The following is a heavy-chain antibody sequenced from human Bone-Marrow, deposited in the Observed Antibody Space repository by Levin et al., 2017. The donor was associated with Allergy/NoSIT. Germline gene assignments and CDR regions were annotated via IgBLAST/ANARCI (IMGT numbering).Heavy chain of an antibody. CDR2: INPNSGGT. V-gene: IGHV1-2*02. D-gene: IGHD6-13*01. Sequence: GESLKISCKASGYTFTGYYMHWVRQAPGQGLEWMGWINPNSGGTNYAQKFQGRVTMTRDTSISTAYMELSRLRSDDTAVYYCARENSSSWYALDYWGQGTLVTVAS. CDR1: GYTFTGYY. CDR3: ARENSSSWYALDY. J-gene: IGHJ4*02.